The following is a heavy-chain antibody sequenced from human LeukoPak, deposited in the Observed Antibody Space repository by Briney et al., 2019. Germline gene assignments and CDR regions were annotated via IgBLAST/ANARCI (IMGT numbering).Heavy chain of an antibody. D-gene: IGHD3-3*02. CDR3: AKSGSSVFWS. CDR1: GFTFTNHW. Sequence: GGSLRLSCAASGFTFTNHWMSWVREAPGKGLEWVANIKEDGSEKYYVDSVKGRFTVSRDNVKNSLFLQMNSLRVDDTAVYYCAKSGSSVFWSWGQGTLVTVSS. CDR2: IKEDGSEK. J-gene: IGHJ5*02. V-gene: IGHV3-7*03.